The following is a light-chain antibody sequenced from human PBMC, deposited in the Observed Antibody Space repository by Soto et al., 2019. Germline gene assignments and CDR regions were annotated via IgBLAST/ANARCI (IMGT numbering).Light chain of an antibody. J-gene: IGLJ3*02. Sequence: QSVLTQPPSASGTPGHRLTISCSGSSSNIGINSVNWYQQLPGTAPKLLIASNIQRPSWVPGRFSASKSGTSAYLAISGLQSEDEADYYCASWDDSLNGPVFGGGTTLTVL. V-gene: IGLV1-44*01. CDR3: ASWDDSLNGPV. CDR1: SSNIGINS. CDR2: SNI.